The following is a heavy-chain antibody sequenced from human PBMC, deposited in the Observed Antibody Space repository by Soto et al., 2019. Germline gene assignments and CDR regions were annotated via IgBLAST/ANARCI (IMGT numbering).Heavy chain of an antibody. Sequence: QVRLQESGPGLVKPSETLSLTCTVSGGSISSYYWSWIRQPPGRGLEWIGDIYYSGNTNSNPSLKIRVTISVGTSRSQFSLELKSVTAADTAVYYCARALSYHDVLTGRGWVFYFDYWGQGALVTVSS. J-gene: IGHJ4*02. CDR3: ARALSYHDVLTGRGWVFYFDY. CDR1: GGSISSYY. V-gene: IGHV4-59*01. CDR2: IYYSGNT. D-gene: IGHD3-9*01.